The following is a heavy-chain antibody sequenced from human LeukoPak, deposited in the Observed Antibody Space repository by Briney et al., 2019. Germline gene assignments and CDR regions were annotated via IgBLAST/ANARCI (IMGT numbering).Heavy chain of an antibody. CDR3: AREPNSGYDLGLDY. CDR2: INPNSGGT. V-gene: IGHV1-2*02. D-gene: IGHD5-12*01. Sequence: GASVKVSCKASGYTFTGYCMHWVRQAPGQGLEWMGWINPNSGGTNYAQKFQGRVTMTRDTSISTAYMELSRLRSDDTAVYYCAREPNSGYDLGLDYWGQGTLVTVSS. CDR1: GYTFTGYC. J-gene: IGHJ4*02.